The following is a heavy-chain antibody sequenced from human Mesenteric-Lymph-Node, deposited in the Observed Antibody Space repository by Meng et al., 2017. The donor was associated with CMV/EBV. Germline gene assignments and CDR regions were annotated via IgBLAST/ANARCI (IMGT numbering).Heavy chain of an antibody. D-gene: IGHD6-6*01. Sequence: ASVKVSCKASNYNFATYGINWVRQAPGQGLEWMGWISAYNGNTNYAQKLQGRVTMTTDTSTSTAYMELRSLRSDDTAVYYCARDVGEYSSSSPLDWFDPWGQGTLVTVSS. CDR3: ARDVGEYSSSSPLDWFDP. J-gene: IGHJ5*02. V-gene: IGHV1-18*01. CDR1: NYNFATYG. CDR2: ISAYNGNT.